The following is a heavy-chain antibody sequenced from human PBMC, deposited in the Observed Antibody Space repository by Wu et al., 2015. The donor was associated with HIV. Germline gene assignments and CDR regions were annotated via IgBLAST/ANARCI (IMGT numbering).Heavy chain of an antibody. CDR3: ARGDYANYDFWSAYPSY. D-gene: IGHD3-3*01. V-gene: IGHV1-46*01. CDR1: GYAFTSVY. CDR2: INPSVNRV. Sequence: QVQLVQSGAEVKKPGASVKVACKASGYAFTSVYMHWVRQAPGQGLEWMGLINPSVNRVSYAQTFQGRVAMTRDTSTSTVYMELDSLRSEDTAVYYCARGDYANYDFWSAYPSYWGQGTLVTVSS. J-gene: IGHJ4*02.